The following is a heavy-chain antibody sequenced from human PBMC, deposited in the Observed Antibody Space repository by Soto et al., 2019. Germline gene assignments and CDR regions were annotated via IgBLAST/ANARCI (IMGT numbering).Heavy chain of an antibody. Sequence: QMQLQESGPGVVKPSETLSLTCTVSGASISTYYWTWIRQAPGKGLECIGYLYYSGNTNYNPSLKSRVTMSVDTSKNHFYLTLTSATAADTAVYFCARGGSEGGLDVWGQGTTVAVSS. V-gene: IGHV4-59*01. D-gene: IGHD3-10*01. CDR2: LYYSGNT. CDR3: ARGGSEGGLDV. CDR1: GASISTYY. J-gene: IGHJ6*02.